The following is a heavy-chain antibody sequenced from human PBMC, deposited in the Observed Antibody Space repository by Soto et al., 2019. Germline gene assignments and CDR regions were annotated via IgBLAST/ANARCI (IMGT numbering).Heavy chain of an antibody. D-gene: IGHD5-18*01. CDR1: GFTFTDAW. Sequence: EVQLVESGGGLVEPGGSLRLSCGASGFTFTDAWMIWVRQAPGKGLEWVGRLKSYTDAGTTDYAAPVKGRFTVSRDDSKNTLYLQMNSLKTEDTAVYYCAKITRGNSYANYWGQGTLVTVSS. CDR3: AKITRGNSYANY. V-gene: IGHV3-15*07. CDR2: LKSYTDAGTT. J-gene: IGHJ4*02.